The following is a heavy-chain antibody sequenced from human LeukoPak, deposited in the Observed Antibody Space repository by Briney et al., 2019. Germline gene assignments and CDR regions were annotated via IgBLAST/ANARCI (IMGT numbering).Heavy chain of an antibody. CDR3: ARDTEYDFWSGYYPAGWYFDL. CDR1: GGSISSGSYY. V-gene: IGHV4-61*02. J-gene: IGHJ2*01. D-gene: IGHD3-3*01. Sequence: SETLSLTCTVSGGSISSGSYYWSWIRQPAGKGLEWIGRIYTSGSTNYNPSLKSRVTISVDTSKNQFSLKLSSVTAADTAVYYCARDTEYDFWSGYYPAGWYFDLWGRGTLVTVSS. CDR2: IYTSGST.